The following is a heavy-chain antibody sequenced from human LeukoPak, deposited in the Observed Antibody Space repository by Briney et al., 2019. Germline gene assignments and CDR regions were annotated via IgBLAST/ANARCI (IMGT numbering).Heavy chain of an antibody. CDR1: GFTFSSYA. D-gene: IGHD3-3*01. V-gene: IGHV3-23*01. CDR3: AKDGQRVLRFLEWLPQNYYYYYMDV. Sequence: GGSLRLSCAASGFTFSSYAMSWVRQAPGKGLEWVSAISGSGGSTYYADSVKGRFTISRDNSKNTLYLQMNSLRAEDTAVYYCAKDGQRVLRFLEWLPQNYYYYYMDVWGKGTTVTVSS. J-gene: IGHJ6*03. CDR2: ISGSGGST.